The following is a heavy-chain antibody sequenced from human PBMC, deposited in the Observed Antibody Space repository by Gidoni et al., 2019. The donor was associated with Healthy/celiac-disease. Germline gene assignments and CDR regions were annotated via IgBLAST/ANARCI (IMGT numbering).Heavy chain of an antibody. CDR1: GGSFSGYY. CDR2: IKHSGST. V-gene: IGHV4-34*01. J-gene: IGHJ5*02. Sequence: QVQLQQWGAGLLKPSETLSLTCAVYGGSFSGYYWCWIRQPPGKGLEWIGEIKHSGSTNYNPSLKSRVTISVDTSKNQFSLKLSSVTAADTAVYYCARCCGGNTRVGWFDPWGQGTLVTVSS. D-gene: IGHD2-21*01. CDR3: ARCCGGNTRVGWFDP.